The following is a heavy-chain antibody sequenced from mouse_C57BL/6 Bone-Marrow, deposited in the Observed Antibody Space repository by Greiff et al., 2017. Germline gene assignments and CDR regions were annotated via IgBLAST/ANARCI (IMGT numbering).Heavy chain of an antibody. CDR1: GYTFTSYG. CDR2: IYPSSGNT. CDR3: ARGRRV. V-gene: IGHV1-81*01. J-gene: IGHJ1*03. Sequence: VKLMESGAELVRPGASVKLSCKASGYTFTSYGISWVKQRTGQGLAWIGEIYPSSGNTYYNEKFKGKATLTADKSSSPAYMEIRRLPSEDSAVCFCARGRRVWGTGTTVTVAA.